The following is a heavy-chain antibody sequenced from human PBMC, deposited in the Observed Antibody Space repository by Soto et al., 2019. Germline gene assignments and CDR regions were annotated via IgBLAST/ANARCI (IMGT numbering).Heavy chain of an antibody. CDR1: GFTFDDYA. D-gene: IGHD2-21*01. V-gene: IGHV3-9*01. J-gene: IGHJ4*02. CDR2: ISWNSGSI. Sequence: EVQLVESGGGLVQPGRSLRLSCAASGFTFDDYAMHWVRQAPGKGLEWVSGISWNSGSIGYADSVKGRFTISRDNAKNSLYLQMNSLSAEDTALYYCAKGCGGDCYSPDYWGQGTLVTVSS. CDR3: AKGCGGDCYSPDY.